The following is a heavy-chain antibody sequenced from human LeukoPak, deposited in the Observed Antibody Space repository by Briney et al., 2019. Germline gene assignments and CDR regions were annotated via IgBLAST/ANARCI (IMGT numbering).Heavy chain of an antibody. D-gene: IGHD2-2*01. V-gene: IGHV3-49*04. CDR1: GFTFGDYA. CDR2: IQAKAYVGAT. CDR3: TRAPHPRCSSSGCYLDY. J-gene: IGHJ4*02. Sequence: GSLRLSCSTSGFTFGDYAMSWVRQAPGKGLEWVGFIQAKAYVGATKYAASVNGRFSISRDDSQSIANLQMNDLKTEDTAVYYCTRAPHPRCSSSGCYLDYWGQGTLVTVSS.